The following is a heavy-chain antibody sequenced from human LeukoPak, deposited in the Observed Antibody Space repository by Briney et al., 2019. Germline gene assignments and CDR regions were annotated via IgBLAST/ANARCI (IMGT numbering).Heavy chain of an antibody. Sequence: GGSLRLSCSASGFTFSTYAMHWVRQAPGKGLEYVSAISSKGGSTYYADSVKGRFTISRDNSKNTLYLQMSSLRAEDTAVYYCVNSRMTTVTAFAYWGQGTLVTVSS. J-gene: IGHJ4*02. V-gene: IGHV3-64D*06. CDR2: ISSKGGST. CDR3: VNSRMTTVTAFAY. D-gene: IGHD4-17*01. CDR1: GFTFSTYA.